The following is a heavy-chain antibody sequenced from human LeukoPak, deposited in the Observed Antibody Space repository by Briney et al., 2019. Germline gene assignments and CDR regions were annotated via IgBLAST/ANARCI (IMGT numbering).Heavy chain of an antibody. J-gene: IGHJ4*02. V-gene: IGHV4-39*01. D-gene: IGHD3-22*01. Sequence: SETLSLTCTVSGGSISSSSYYWGWIRQPPGKGLEWIGNIYYSGSTYYNPSLTSRVTISVDTSKNQFSLKLSSVTAADTAVYYCARLNYYDSSGNFDYWGQGTLVTVSS. CDR1: GGSISSSSYY. CDR3: ARLNYYDSSGNFDY. CDR2: IYYSGST.